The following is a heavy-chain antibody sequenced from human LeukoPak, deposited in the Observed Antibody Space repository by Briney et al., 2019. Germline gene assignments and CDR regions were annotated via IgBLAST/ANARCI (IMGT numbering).Heavy chain of an antibody. CDR3: ARDGVSALNLYSDL. V-gene: IGHV4-59*01. Sequence: SETLSLTCTVSGGSISTYYWSWIRQPPGKGLEWIGNIYYTGSTIYNPSLESRVTMSVDTSENQLFLNLTSVTAADTAVYYCARDGVSALNLYSDLWGRGTLVTVSS. CDR2: IYYTGST. D-gene: IGHD3-3*01. CDR1: GGSISTYY. J-gene: IGHJ2*01.